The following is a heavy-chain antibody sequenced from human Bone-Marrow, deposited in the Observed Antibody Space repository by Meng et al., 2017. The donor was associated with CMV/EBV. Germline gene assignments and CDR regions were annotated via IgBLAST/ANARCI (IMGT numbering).Heavy chain of an antibody. D-gene: IGHD3-16*02. CDR3: AREEALVGAFDI. J-gene: IGHJ3*02. V-gene: IGHV3-74*01. CDR2: INSDGSST. CDR1: GFTFSSYW. Sequence: GESLKISCAASGFTFSSYWMHWVRQAPGKGLVWVSRINSDGSSTSYADSVKGRFTISRDNAKNTLYLQMNSLRAEDTAVYYCAREEALVGAFDIWGQGTMVTVSS.